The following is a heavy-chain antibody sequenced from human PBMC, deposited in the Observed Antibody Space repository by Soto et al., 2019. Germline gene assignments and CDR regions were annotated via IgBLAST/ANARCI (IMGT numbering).Heavy chain of an antibody. CDR1: TGSIGIYY. CDR2: IYYSGST. J-gene: IGHJ5*02. CDR3: ARVGRLITAVGLLDA. D-gene: IGHD6-13*01. V-gene: IGHV4-59*01. Sequence: SSETLSLTCTVSTGSIGIYYWTWIRQPPGKGLDWIGHIYYSGSTNYNPSLKSRLTLSLDTSKNQFSLKLTSVTAADTAVYYCARVGRLITAVGLLDAWGQGTLVTVS.